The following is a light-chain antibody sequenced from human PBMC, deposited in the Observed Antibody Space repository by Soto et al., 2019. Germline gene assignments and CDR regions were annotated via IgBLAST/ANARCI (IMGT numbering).Light chain of an antibody. CDR1: PSISSW. CDR2: KAC. J-gene: IGKJ4*01. Sequence: DIQMTQSPSTLSASVGDRVTITCRASPSISSWLAWYQQKPGKAPKLLIYKACILECGVPSRFSGSGSGTAFPLTISSLQPDEFATYYCQQYHSYSLTLGGGTKVYI. V-gene: IGKV1-5*03. CDR3: QQYHSYSLT.